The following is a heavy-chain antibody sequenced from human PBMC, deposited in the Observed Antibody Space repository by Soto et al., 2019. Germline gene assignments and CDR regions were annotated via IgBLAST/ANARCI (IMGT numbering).Heavy chain of an antibody. V-gene: IGHV3-30-3*01. CDR2: ISSDGTKK. D-gene: IGHD3-16*01. J-gene: IGHJ4*02. Sequence: LRLSCAASGFTFSSYAMHWVRQAPGKGLEWVAVISSDGTKKSYADSVKGRFTISRDNSKDTLFLQMNSLRTEDTAVYYCARDEYYDPSGPPYDYWGQGSLVTVSS. CDR1: GFTFSSYA. CDR3: ARDEYYDPSGPPYDY.